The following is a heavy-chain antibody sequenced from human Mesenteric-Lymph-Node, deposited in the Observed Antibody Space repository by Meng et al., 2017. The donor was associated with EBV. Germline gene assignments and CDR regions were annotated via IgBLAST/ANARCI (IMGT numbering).Heavy chain of an antibody. CDR3: ARLIVGSLSTFDY. J-gene: IGHJ4*02. D-gene: IGHD1-26*01. CDR1: GGSFSNHY. Sequence: QWQLQEWGAGLLKPSETLSLTCAFYGGSFSNHYWSWIRQPPGKGLEWIGEINHSGSTSYNPSLKSRVTISVDTAKNQFSLKMSSVTAADTAVYYCARLIVGSLSTFDYGGQGALVTVSS. CDR2: INHSGST. V-gene: IGHV4-34*01.